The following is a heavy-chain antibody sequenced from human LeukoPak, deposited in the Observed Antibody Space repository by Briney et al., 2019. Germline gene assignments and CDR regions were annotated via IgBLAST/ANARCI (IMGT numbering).Heavy chain of an antibody. CDR3: VGWGISGITNH. CDR2: TKQDGSEK. J-gene: IGHJ4*02. D-gene: IGHD1-7*01. Sequence: GGSLRISRAASELTSSTSWMSWVRQAPGKGLEWVAQTKQDGSEKYYVDSVKGRFTTSRDKNSLFLQMNSVRAEDTAVYYCVGWGISGITNHWGQGTLVTVSS. V-gene: IGHV3-7*01. CDR1: ELTSSTSW.